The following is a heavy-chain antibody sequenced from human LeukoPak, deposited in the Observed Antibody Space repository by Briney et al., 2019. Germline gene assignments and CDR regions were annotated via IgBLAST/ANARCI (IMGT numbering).Heavy chain of an antibody. CDR3: ARNLGYCSGGSFYAHYYYGMDV. D-gene: IGHD2-15*01. Sequence: GASVKVSCKASGYTFTSYGISWVRQAPGHGLEWMGWISAYNGNTNYAQKLQGRVTMTTDTSTSTAYMELRSLRSDDTAVYYCARNLGYCSGGSFYAHYYYGMDVWGQGTTVTVSS. CDR1: GYTFTSYG. CDR2: ISAYNGNT. J-gene: IGHJ6*02. V-gene: IGHV1-18*01.